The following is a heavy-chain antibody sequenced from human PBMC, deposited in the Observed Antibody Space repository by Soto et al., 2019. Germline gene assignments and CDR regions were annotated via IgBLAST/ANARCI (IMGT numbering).Heavy chain of an antibody. Sequence: GGSLRLSCAASGFTFSDYYMSWIRQAPGKGLEWVSYISSSGSTICYADSVKGRFTISRDNAKNSLYLQMNSLRAEDTAVYYCHSGSYYAYYYYGMDVWGQGTTVTVSS. V-gene: IGHV3-11*01. J-gene: IGHJ6*02. D-gene: IGHD3-10*01. CDR1: GFTFSDYY. CDR3: HSGSYYAYYYYGMDV. CDR2: ISSSGSTI.